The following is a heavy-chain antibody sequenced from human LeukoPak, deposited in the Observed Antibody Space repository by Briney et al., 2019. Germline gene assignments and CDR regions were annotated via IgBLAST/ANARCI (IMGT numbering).Heavy chain of an antibody. V-gene: IGHV3-23*01. D-gene: IGHD3-10*01. CDR3: AKDRLPLIRGIDY. CDR1: GFTFNTYA. Sequence: GGSLRLSCAASGFTFNTYAMSWVHQAPGKGLEWVSIISGSGDSAYSADSLKGRFTISRDNSKNTLYLQMDTLRAEDTAVYYCAKDRLPLIRGIDYWGQGTLVTVSS. CDR2: ISGSGDSA. J-gene: IGHJ4*02.